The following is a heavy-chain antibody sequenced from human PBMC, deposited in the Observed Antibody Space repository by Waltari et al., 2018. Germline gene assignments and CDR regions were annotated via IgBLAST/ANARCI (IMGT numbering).Heavy chain of an antibody. J-gene: IGHJ1*01. CDR3: ARVSPYSSGWYEGIHYQH. CDR2: INHSGST. Sequence: QVQLQQWGAGLLKPSETLSLTCAVYGGSFSGYYWSWIRQPPGMGLEWIGEINHSGSTNYNPSLKRRVTISVDTSKNQFSLKLSSVTAADTAVYYCARVSPYSSGWYEGIHYQHWGQGTLVTVSS. D-gene: IGHD6-19*01. V-gene: IGHV4-34*01. CDR1: GGSFSGYY.